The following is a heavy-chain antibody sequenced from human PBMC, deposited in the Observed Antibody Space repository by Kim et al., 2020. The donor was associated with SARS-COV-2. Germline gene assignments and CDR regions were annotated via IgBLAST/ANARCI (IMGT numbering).Heavy chain of an antibody. D-gene: IGHD3-10*01. CDR2: INHSGST. CDR3: ARVGRFSRITMVRGVISGMHV. J-gene: IGHJ6*04. Sequence: SETLSLTCAVYGWSFSGYYWSWIRQPPGKGLEWIGEINHSGSTNYNPSLKSRVTISVDTSKNQFSLKLSSVTAADTAVYYCARVGRFSRITMVRGVISGMHVWGKGNTVTVSS. CDR1: GWSFSGYY. V-gene: IGHV4-34*01.